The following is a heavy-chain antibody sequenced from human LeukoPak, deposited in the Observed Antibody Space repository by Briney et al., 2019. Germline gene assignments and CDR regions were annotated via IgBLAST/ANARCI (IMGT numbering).Heavy chain of an antibody. D-gene: IGHD1/OR15-1a*01. J-gene: IGHJ4*02. CDR1: GGTFSSYA. Sequence: SVKVSCKASGGTFSSYAISWVRQAPGQGLEWMGGIIPIFGTANYAQKFQGRVTITADESTSTAYMELSSLRSEDTAVYYCAKGTKPVMTIPDYWGQGILVTVSS. V-gene: IGHV1-69*13. CDR3: AKGTKPVMTIPDY. CDR2: IIPIFGTA.